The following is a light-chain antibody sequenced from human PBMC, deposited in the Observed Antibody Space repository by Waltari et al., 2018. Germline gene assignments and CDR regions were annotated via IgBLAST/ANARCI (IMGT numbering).Light chain of an antibody. CDR2: DAS. V-gene: IGKV3-11*01. J-gene: IGKJ5*01. Sequence: EVVLTQSPATLSLSPGERATLSCRASQSVSNSLAWYRQKPGQAPSLLIYDASTRAAGIPGRFSGSGSGTDFTLTISSLEPEDFAVYYCQLRTGWPMTFGQGTRLVIK. CDR1: QSVSNS. CDR3: QLRTGWPMT.